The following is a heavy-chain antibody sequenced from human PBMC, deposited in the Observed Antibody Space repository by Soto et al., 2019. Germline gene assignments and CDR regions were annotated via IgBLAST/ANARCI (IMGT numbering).Heavy chain of an antibody. CDR2: IYYSGST. CDR1: GGSISSYY. CDR3: ARGGTTVTTWGGYYYYGMDV. J-gene: IGHJ6*02. D-gene: IGHD4-17*01. Sequence: QVQLQESGPGLVKPSETLSLTCTVSGGSISSYYWSWIRQPPGKGLEWIGYIYYSGSTNYNPSLKRRVTMSVATSKNQFSLKLSSVTAADTAVYYCARGGTTVTTWGGYYYYGMDVWGQGTTVTVSS. V-gene: IGHV4-59*01.